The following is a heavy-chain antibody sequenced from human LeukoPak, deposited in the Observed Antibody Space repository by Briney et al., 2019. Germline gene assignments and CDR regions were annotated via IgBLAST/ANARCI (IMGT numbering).Heavy chain of an antibody. CDR1: GFTSSSST. CDR3: ARDKYGDYGFDY. D-gene: IGHD4-17*01. J-gene: IGHJ4*02. CDR2: IGTSNAGT. Sequence: GGSLRLSCAASGFTSSSSTMSWVRQAPGKGLEWVSTIGTSNAGTYYADSVKGRFTISRDNAKNSLYLQMNSLRAEDTAVYYCARDKYGDYGFDYWGQGTLVTASS. V-gene: IGHV3-21*01.